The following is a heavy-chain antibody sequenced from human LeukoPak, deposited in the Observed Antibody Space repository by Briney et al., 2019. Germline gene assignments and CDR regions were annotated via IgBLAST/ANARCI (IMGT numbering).Heavy chain of an antibody. J-gene: IGHJ4*02. D-gene: IGHD1-26*01. CDR2: ISASGGTT. CDR1: GFTFSSHV. CDR3: ARVGGGAADY. Sequence: GGSLRLSCAASGFTFSSHVVSWVRQAPGKGLEWVSGISASGGTTYYADSVKGRFTISRDNSKNTLYLQMNSLRAEDTAVYYCARVGGGAADYWGQGTLVTVSS. V-gene: IGHV3-23*01.